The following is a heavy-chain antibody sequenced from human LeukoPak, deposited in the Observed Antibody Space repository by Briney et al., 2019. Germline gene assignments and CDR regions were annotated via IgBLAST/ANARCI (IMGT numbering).Heavy chain of an antibody. CDR2: IIPIFAAT. V-gene: IGHV1-69*06. CDR1: GDTFSSYA. J-gene: IGHJ4*02. D-gene: IGHD1-26*01. CDR3: ARSKWEPLYYFDY. Sequence: SVKVSCKASGDTFSSYAINWVRQAPGQGPEWMGRIIPIFAATSYAQKFQGRVTITADKPTSTAYMELRRLRSEDTAVYYCARSKWEPLYYFDYWGQGTLVTVSS.